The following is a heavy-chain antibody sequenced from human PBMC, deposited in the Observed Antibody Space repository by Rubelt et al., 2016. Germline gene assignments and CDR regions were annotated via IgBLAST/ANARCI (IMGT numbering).Heavy chain of an antibody. CDR3: ARGLARAAAAPRRLWFDP. Sequence: QVQLQQWGAGLLKPSETLSLTCAVYGGSFSGYYWSWIRQPPGKGLEWIGEINHSGSTNYNPSLNSRVTISVDSSKNPFPLKLRSVPAADTAVYYCARGLARAAAAPRRLWFDPWGQGTLVTVSS. CDR2: INHSGST. J-gene: IGHJ5*02. V-gene: IGHV4-34*01. CDR1: GGSFSGYY. D-gene: IGHD6-13*01.